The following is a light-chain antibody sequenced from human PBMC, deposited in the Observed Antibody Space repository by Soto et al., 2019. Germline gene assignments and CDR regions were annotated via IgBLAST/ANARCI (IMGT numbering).Light chain of an antibody. V-gene: IGLV2-14*01. CDR2: DVS. J-gene: IGLJ1*01. CDR3: SSYTSSSTLV. Sequence: QSVLTQPASLSGPPGQSITISCTGNSSDVGDYNYVSWYQQHPGKAPKVMIYDVSNRPSGVSNRFSGSKSGNTASLTISGLQAEDEADYYCSSYTSSSTLVFGTGTKVTVL. CDR1: SSDVGDYNY.